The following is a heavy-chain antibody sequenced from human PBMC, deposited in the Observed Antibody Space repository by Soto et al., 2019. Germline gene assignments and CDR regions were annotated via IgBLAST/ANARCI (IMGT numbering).Heavy chain of an antibody. CDR3: ARDWAWNYDY. CDR1: GFTVSYFG. D-gene: IGHD1-7*01. Sequence: PLRLSCAASGFTVSYFGLHWVRQAPGKGLEWVAFISSDGGKAYYADSMKGRFTISRDNSKNTLDLQMNSLKPEDTAVYYCARDWAWNYDYWGQGTLVTVSS. CDR2: ISSDGGKA. J-gene: IGHJ4*02. V-gene: IGHV3-30-3*01.